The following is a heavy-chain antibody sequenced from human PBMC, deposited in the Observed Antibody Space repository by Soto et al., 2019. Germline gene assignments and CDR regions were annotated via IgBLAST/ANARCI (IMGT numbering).Heavy chain of an antibody. J-gene: IGHJ4*02. V-gene: IGHV4-4*02. D-gene: IGHD3-10*01. CDR3: ARGFQYWLPTFD. CDR2: VSLAGRN. Sequence: QVQLQESGPGLVRPSGTLSLTCSVSGASVVNGNWWSWVRQSPGKGLAWIGEVSLAGRNHYTPSLQSRVTISLDESKNQFSLILTSVTVADAAIYYCARGFQYWLPTFDWGRGTVVTVS. CDR1: GASVVNGNW.